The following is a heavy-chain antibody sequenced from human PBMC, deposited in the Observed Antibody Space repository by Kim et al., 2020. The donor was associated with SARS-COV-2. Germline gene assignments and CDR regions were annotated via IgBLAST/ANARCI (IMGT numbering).Heavy chain of an antibody. CDR1: GGSISSGDYY. J-gene: IGHJ4*02. D-gene: IGHD2-21*02. Sequence: SETLSLTCTVSGGSISSGDYYWSWIRQPPGKGLEGIGYIYYTGSSHYNPSLNSRVTISIDTSKNQFSLKLSSATAADTAVYYCARGPPIGGGDCYSHWGQGTLVTLSS. CDR3: ARGPPIGGGDCYSH. V-gene: IGHV4-30-4*08. CDR2: IYYTGSS.